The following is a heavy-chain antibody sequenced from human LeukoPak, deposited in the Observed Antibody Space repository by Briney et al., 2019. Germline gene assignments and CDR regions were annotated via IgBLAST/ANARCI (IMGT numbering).Heavy chain of an antibody. CDR2: INPNSGGT. V-gene: IGHV1-2*02. J-gene: IGHJ4*02. D-gene: IGHD6-19*01. CDR1: GYTFTGYY. CDR3: ARDSATLRYSSGWYSGY. Sequence: ASVKVSCQASGYTFTGYYMHWVRQAPGQGLEWMGWINPNSGGTNYAQKFQGRVTMTRDTSISTAYMELSRLRSDDTAVYYCARDSATLRYSSGWYSGYWGQGTLVTVSS.